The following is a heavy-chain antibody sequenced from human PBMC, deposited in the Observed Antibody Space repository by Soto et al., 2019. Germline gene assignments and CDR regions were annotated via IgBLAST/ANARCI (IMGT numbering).Heavy chain of an antibody. CDR1: GGSFSGYY. CDR3: ARVLIPSWYYGSGHHNAEFYFGY. D-gene: IGHD3-10*01. V-gene: IGHV4-34*01. Sequence: SETLSLTCAVYGGSFSGYYWSWIRQPPGQGLERIGEINHSGSTNYNPSLKSRVTISVDTSKTQFSLKLSSVTAVDTAGYYCARVLIPSWYYGSGHHNAEFYFGYWGQGTLVTVS. CDR2: INHSGST. J-gene: IGHJ4*02.